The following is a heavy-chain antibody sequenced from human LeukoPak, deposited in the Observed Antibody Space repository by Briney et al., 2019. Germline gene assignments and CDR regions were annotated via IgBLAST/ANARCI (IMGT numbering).Heavy chain of an antibody. CDR2: VSRSGDSI. Sequence: GGSLRLSCAASGFTFSDYYMSWIRQAPGKGLEWISYVSRSGDSIYYADSVKGRFTISRDTAKNSLFLQVNSLRAEDTAVYYCARGGYGSDWYSSPDYWGQGTLVTVSS. CDR1: GFTFSDYY. J-gene: IGHJ4*02. CDR3: ARGGYGSDWYSSPDY. V-gene: IGHV3-11*01. D-gene: IGHD6-19*01.